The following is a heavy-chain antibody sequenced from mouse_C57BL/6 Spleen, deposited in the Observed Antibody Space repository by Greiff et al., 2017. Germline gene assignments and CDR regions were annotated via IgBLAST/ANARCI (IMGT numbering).Heavy chain of an antibody. CDR1: GFSLTSYG. D-gene: IGHD2-1*01. V-gene: IGHV2-2*01. CDR3: AGNCYGSGYFDY. CDR2: IWSGGCT. J-gene: IGHJ2*01. Sequence: QVQLQQSGPGLVQPSQSLSITCTASGFSLTSYGVHWVRQSPGKGLEWLGVIWSGGCTDYNAAFISRLSICKDNSKSQVFFKMNSLQADETAIYYCAGNCYGSGYFDYWGEGTTLTVSS.